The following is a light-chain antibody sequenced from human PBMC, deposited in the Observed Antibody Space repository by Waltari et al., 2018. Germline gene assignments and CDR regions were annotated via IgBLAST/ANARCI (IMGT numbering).Light chain of an antibody. CDR2: SNN. Sequence: QSVLTQPPSASGTPGQRVTISRSVSSSNIGSNTLNWYQQLPGTAPKLLIYSNNQRPSGVPARFSGSKSGTSASLAISGLQSEDEADYYCAAWDDSLNGWVFGGGTKLTVL. CDR1: SSNIGSNT. V-gene: IGLV1-44*01. J-gene: IGLJ3*02. CDR3: AAWDDSLNGWV.